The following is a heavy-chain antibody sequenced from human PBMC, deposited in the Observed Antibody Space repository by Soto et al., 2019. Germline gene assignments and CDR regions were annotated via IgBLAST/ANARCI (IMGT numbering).Heavy chain of an antibody. J-gene: IGHJ5*02. CDR2: IYYSGST. D-gene: IGHD3-10*01. CDR3: ARVHRVRGVYGRFDR. Sequence: PSQTLSLTCTVSGGTISSGAYYWSWIRQRPGEGLEWIGYIYYSGSTFYNLSLKSRLSISVDTSKSQFSLKLNSVTAADTAVYYCARVHRVRGVYGRFDRCGQGTQVTAPQ. CDR1: GGTISSGAYY. V-gene: IGHV4-31*03.